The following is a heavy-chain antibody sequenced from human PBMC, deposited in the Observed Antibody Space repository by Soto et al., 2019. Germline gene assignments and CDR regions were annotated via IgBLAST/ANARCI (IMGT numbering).Heavy chain of an antibody. Sequence: PSETLSLTCTVSGGSISSGDYYWSWIRQPPGKGLEWIGYIYYSGSTYYNPSLKSRVTISVDTSKNQFSLKLSSVTAADTAVYYCAREVVVVAADKANWFDPWGQRTLVTVSS. CDR1: GGSISSGDYY. J-gene: IGHJ5*02. D-gene: IGHD2-15*01. CDR2: IYYSGST. CDR3: AREVVVVAADKANWFDP. V-gene: IGHV4-30-4*01.